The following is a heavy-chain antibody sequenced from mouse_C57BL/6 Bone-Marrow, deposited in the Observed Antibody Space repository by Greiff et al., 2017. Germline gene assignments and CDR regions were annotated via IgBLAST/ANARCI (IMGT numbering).Heavy chain of an antibody. CDR1: GFNITDYY. D-gene: IGHD3-3*01. Sequence: VQLQQSGAELVKPGASVKLSCTASGFNITDYYMHWVKQTPEQGLEWIGRIDPEDGASTYAPIFQGKDTITADTSSHTAYLQLSSVTSEYTCVDYCARWGTHYYFDYWGQGTTLTVSS. CDR3: ARWGTHYYFDY. CDR2: IDPEDGAS. J-gene: IGHJ2*01. V-gene: IGHV14-2*01.